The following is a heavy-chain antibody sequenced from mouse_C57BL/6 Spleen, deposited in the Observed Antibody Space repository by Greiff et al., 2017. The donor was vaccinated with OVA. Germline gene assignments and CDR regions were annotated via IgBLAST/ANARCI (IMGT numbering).Heavy chain of an antibody. CDR2: IHPNSGST. J-gene: IGHJ4*01. V-gene: IGHV1-64*01. D-gene: IGHD2-2*01. CDR1: GYTFTSYW. Sequence: VQLQQPGAELVKPGASVKLSCKASGYTFTSYWMHWVKQRPGQGLEWIGMIHPNSGSTNYNEKFKGKATLTVDKSSSTAYMQLSSLTSEDSAVYYCARSNGCDAMDYWGQGTSVTVSS. CDR3: ARSNGCDAMDY.